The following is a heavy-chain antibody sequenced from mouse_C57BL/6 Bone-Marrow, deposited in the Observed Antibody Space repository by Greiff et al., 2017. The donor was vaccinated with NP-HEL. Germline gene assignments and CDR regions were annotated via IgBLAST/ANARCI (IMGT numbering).Heavy chain of an antibody. CDR2: IYPGSGST. V-gene: IGHV1-55*01. CDR3: VALWLPFDY. J-gene: IGHJ2*01. D-gene: IGHD2-2*01. CDR1: GYTFTSYW. Sequence: VKLMESGAELVKPGASVKMSCKASGYTFTSYWITWVKQRPGQGLEWIGDIYPGSGSTNYNEKFKSKATLTVDTSSSTAYMQLSSLTSEDSAVYYCVALWLPFDYWGQGTTLTVSS.